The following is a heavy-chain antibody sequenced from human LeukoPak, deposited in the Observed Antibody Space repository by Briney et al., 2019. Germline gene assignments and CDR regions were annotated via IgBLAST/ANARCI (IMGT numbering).Heavy chain of an antibody. V-gene: IGHV4-31*03. CDR2: IYYSGST. Sequence: TLSLTCTVSGGSISSGGYYWSWIRQHPGKGLEWIGYIYYSGSTYYNPSLKSRVTISVDTSKNQFSLKLSSVTAADTAVYYCAREPGRYYGSGSPGTFDYWGQGTLVTVSS. J-gene: IGHJ4*02. CDR3: AREPGRYYGSGSPGTFDY. D-gene: IGHD3-10*01. CDR1: GGSISSGGYY.